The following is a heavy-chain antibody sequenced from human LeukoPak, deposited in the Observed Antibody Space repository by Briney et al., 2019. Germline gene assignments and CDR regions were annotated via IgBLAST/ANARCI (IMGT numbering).Heavy chain of an antibody. Sequence: PGGSLRLSCAASGFTFSNYWMHWVRQAPGKGLVWVSRIDTDGSNTAYADSVKGRFTISRDNAKNTLYLQMNSLRAEGTAVYYCTRGGTTLDYWGQGTLVTVSS. CDR2: IDTDGSNT. CDR3: TRGGTTLDY. J-gene: IGHJ4*02. V-gene: IGHV3-74*01. CDR1: GFTFSNYW. D-gene: IGHD1-7*01.